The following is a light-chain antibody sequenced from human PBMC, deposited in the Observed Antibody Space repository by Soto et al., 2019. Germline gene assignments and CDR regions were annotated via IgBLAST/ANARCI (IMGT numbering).Light chain of an antibody. Sequence: DIQMTQSPSTLSASVGDRVTITCRASQSIGKHLNWYQQKPGKAPKFLIYSVSSLQSGVPSRFSGSGSGTDFTLTINSLQPEDFATYYCQQGYTSSITFGQGTKVDI. CDR1: QSIGKH. J-gene: IGKJ1*01. CDR2: SVS. CDR3: QQGYTSSIT. V-gene: IGKV1-39*01.